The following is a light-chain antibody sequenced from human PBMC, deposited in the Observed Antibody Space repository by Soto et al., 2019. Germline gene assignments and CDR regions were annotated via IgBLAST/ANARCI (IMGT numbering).Light chain of an antibody. Sequence: DIVMTHSPYSLSVSLCYISTIHFNSRHSVLYSAKNKNFLTWYQQKPGQPPKLLIYWASTRESGVPDRFTGSGSGTDFTLTINSLQAGDVAVYYCQQHYINPITFGQGTRLEIK. J-gene: IGKJ5*01. CDR2: WAS. V-gene: IGKV4-1*01. CDR3: QQHYINPIT. CDR1: HSVLYSAKNKNF.